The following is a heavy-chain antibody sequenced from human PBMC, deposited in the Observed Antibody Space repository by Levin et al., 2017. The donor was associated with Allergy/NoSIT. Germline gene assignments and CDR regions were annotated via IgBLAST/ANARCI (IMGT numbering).Heavy chain of an antibody. D-gene: IGHD4-17*01. CDR2: LSGRGDST. CDR1: GFIFSNFA. CDR3: AIALYGDYGSDY. Sequence: RGESLKISCAASGFIFSNFAMTWVRQAPGKGLEWVSTLSGRGDSTYYADSVKGRFTISRDNSKNTLYLQMDSLRADDTAVYYCAIALYGDYGSDYWGQGTLVTVSS. V-gene: IGHV3-23*01. J-gene: IGHJ4*02.